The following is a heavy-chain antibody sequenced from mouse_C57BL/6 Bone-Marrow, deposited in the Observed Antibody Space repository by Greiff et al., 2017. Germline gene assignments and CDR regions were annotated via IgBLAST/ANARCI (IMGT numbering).Heavy chain of an antibody. J-gene: IGHJ2*01. V-gene: IGHV1-15*01. CDR2: IDPETGGT. CDR1: GYTFTDYE. Sequence: VKLQESGAELVRPGASVTLSCKASGYTFTDYEMHWVKQTPVHGLEWIGAIDPETGGTAYNQKFKGKAILTADKSSSTAYMELRSLTSEDSAVYYCADGYLDYWGQGTTLTVSS. D-gene: IGHD2-3*01. CDR3: ADGYLDY.